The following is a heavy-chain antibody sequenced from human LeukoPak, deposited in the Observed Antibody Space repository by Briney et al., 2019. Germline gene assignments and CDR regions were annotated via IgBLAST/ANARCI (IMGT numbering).Heavy chain of an antibody. D-gene: IGHD3-10*01. CDR3: ARDPYGSGSYYRD. CDR1: GGTFSSYA. V-gene: IGHV1-18*01. CDR2: ISAYNGNT. J-gene: IGHJ4*02. Sequence: ASVKVSCKASGGTFSSYAISWVRQAPGQGLEWMGWISAYNGNTNYAQKLQGRVTMTTDTSTSTAYMELRSLRSDDTAVYYCARDPYGSGSYYRDWGQGTLVTVSS.